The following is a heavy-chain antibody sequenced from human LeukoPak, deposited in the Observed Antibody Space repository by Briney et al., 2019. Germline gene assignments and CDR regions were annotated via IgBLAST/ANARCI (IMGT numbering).Heavy chain of an antibody. CDR3: AIWLRFLEWLIPYYFDY. CDR2: ISSSSYI. Sequence: PGGSLRLSCAASGFTFSSYSMNWVRQAPGKGLEWVSSISSSSYIYYADSVKGRFTISRDNAKNSLYLQMNSLRAEDTAVYYCAIWLRFLEWLIPYYFDYWGQGTLVTVSS. J-gene: IGHJ4*02. CDR1: GFTFSSYS. D-gene: IGHD3-3*01. V-gene: IGHV3-21*01.